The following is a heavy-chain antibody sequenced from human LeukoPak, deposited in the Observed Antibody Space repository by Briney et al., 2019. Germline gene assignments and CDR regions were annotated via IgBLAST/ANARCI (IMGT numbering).Heavy chain of an antibody. Sequence: EASVKVSCKASGYTFTGYYMHWVRQAPGQGLEWMGWINPNSGGTNYAQKFQGRVTMTRDTSISTAYMELSRLRSDDTAVYYCATTLAAAGAYFDYWGQGTLVTVSS. V-gene: IGHV1-2*02. CDR2: INPNSGGT. CDR1: GYTFTGYY. D-gene: IGHD6-13*01. J-gene: IGHJ4*02. CDR3: ATTLAAAGAYFDY.